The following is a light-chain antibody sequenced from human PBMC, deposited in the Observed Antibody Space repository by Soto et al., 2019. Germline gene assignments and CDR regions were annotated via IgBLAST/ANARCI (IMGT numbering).Light chain of an antibody. J-gene: IGLJ1*01. Sequence: QSVLTQPPSASGSPGQSVTIPCTGTSSDVGGYNYVSWYQQHPGKAPKLMIYEVSKRPSGVPDRFSGSKSGNTASLTVSGLQAEDESDYYCSSYAGSNIYVFGTGTKVTV. CDR3: SSYAGSNIYV. CDR1: SSDVGGYNY. CDR2: EVS. V-gene: IGLV2-8*01.